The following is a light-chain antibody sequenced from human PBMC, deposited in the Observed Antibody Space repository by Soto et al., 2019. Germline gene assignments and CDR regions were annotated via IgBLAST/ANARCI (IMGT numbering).Light chain of an antibody. CDR3: QQYSSYWT. Sequence: DIQMTQSPSTLSASVGDRVTITCRASQSISSWLAWYQQKPGKAPKLLIYKASSLESGVPSRFSGSGSGTEFTLTIXSLQPDDFAXXYCQQYSSYWTFGQGTKVEI. J-gene: IGKJ1*01. CDR1: QSISSW. V-gene: IGKV1-5*03. CDR2: KAS.